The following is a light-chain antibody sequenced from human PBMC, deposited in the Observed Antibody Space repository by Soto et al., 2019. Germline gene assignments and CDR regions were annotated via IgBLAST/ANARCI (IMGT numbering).Light chain of an antibody. J-gene: IGLJ1*01. CDR2: EVS. CDR3: SSYTASARV. Sequence: QSALTQPASVSGSPGQSITISCIGTSSDVGGYNYVSWYQQHPGKAPKLMIFEVSNRPSGVSNRFSGSKSGNTASLTISGLQAEDEADYYCSSYTASARVFGTGTKLTVL. V-gene: IGLV2-14*01. CDR1: SSDVGGYNY.